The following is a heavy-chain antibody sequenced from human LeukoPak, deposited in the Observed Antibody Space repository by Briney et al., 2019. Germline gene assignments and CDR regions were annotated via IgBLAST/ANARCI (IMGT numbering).Heavy chain of an antibody. CDR3: ARDQLEGRDSSSWYHSGYYYYGMDV. D-gene: IGHD6-13*01. Sequence: GRSLRLSCAASGFTFSSYAMHWVRQAPGKGLEWVAVISYDGSNKYYADSVKGRFTISRDNSKNTLYLQMNSLRAEDTAVYYCARDQLEGRDSSSWYHSGYYYYGMDVWGQGTTVTVSS. CDR2: ISYDGSNK. V-gene: IGHV3-30-3*01. CDR1: GFTFSSYA. J-gene: IGHJ6*02.